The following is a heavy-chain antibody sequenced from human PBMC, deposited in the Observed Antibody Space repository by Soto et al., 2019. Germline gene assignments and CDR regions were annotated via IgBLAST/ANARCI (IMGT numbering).Heavy chain of an antibody. CDR2: ISYDGSNK. CDR3: ARDRVYSSSGVDY. J-gene: IGHJ4*01. D-gene: IGHD6-13*01. Sequence: QVQLVESGGGVVQPGRSLRLSCAASGFTFSSYAMHWVRQAPGKGLEWVAVISYDGSNKYYADSVKGRFTISRDNSKNTLYLQMNSLRAEDTAVYYCARDRVYSSSGVDYWGQGTLVTVSS. CDR1: GFTFSSYA. V-gene: IGHV3-30-3*01.